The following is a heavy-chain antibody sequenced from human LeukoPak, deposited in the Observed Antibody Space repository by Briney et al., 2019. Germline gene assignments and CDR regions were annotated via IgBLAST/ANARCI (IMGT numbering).Heavy chain of an antibody. J-gene: IGHJ6*03. CDR2: INHSGST. D-gene: IGHD3-22*01. Sequence: SETLSPTCAVYGGSFSGYYWSWIRQPPGKGLEWIGEINHSGSTNYNPSLKSRVTISVDTSKNQFSLKLSSVTAADTAVYYCARGQRYDSSGYLLYYYYYYMDVWGKGTTVTVSS. CDR3: ARGQRYDSSGYLLYYYYYYMDV. V-gene: IGHV4-34*01. CDR1: GGSFSGYY.